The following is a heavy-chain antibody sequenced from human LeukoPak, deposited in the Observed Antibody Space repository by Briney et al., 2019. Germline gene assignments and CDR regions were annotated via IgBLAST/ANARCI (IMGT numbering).Heavy chain of an antibody. CDR2: IYYSGST. D-gene: IGHD3-10*01. Sequence: SETLSLTCTVSGGSISSYYWSWIRQPPGKGLEWIGYIYYSGSTNYNSSLKSRVTISVDTSKNQFSLKLSSVTAADTAVYYCAGVLPDYYGSGSYFDYWGQGTLVTVSS. J-gene: IGHJ4*02. CDR1: GGSISSYY. V-gene: IGHV4-59*01. CDR3: AGVLPDYYGSGSYFDY.